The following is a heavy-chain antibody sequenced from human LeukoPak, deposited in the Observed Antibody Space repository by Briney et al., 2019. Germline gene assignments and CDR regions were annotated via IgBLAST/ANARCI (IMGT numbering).Heavy chain of an antibody. CDR2: IYTSGST. CDR1: GGSISSGSYY. D-gene: IGHD2-2*01. V-gene: IGHV4-61*02. Sequence: PSQTLSLTCTVSGGSISSGSYYWSWIRQPAGKGLEWIGRIYTSGSTNYNPSLKSRVTISVDTSKNQFSLKLSSVTAADTAVYYCAREPNGYCSSTSCYGLDYWGQGTLVTVSS. CDR3: AREPNGYCSSTSCYGLDY. J-gene: IGHJ4*02.